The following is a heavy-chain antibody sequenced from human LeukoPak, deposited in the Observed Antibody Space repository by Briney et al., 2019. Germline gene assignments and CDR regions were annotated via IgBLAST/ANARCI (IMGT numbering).Heavy chain of an antibody. Sequence: PGESLKISCKGSGYSFTSYWIGWVRQMPGKGLEWMGIIYPGDSDTRYSPSFQGQVTISADKSISTAYLQWSSLKASDTAMYYCARLETGYSSGWYWSDWGQGTLVTVSS. D-gene: IGHD6-19*01. J-gene: IGHJ4*02. CDR1: GYSFTSYW. CDR2: IYPGDSDT. CDR3: ARLETGYSSGWYWSD. V-gene: IGHV5-51*01.